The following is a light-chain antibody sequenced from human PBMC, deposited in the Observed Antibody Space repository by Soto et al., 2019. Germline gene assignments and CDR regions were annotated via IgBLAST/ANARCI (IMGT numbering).Light chain of an antibody. CDR3: TSYAGGNNV. Sequence: QSALNQPPSASGSPGQSVTISCTGTSSDVGGYNYVSWYQQNPGKVPKLMIYEVNKRPSGVPDRFSGSKSGNTASLTVSGLQTEDEADYYCTSYAGGNNVFGTGTKVTVL. CDR1: SSDVGGYNY. J-gene: IGLJ1*01. CDR2: EVN. V-gene: IGLV2-8*01.